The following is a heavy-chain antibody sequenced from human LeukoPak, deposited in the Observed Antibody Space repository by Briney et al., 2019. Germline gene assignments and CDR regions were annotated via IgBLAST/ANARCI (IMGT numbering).Heavy chain of an antibody. Sequence: PGGSLRLSCAASGFTFSSYSMNWVRQAPGKGLEWVSSISSSSSYIYYADSVKCRFTISRDNAKNSLYLQMNSLRAEDTAVYYCARDGHDFWSESGMDVWGQGTTVTVSS. D-gene: IGHD3-3*01. V-gene: IGHV3-21*01. J-gene: IGHJ6*02. CDR2: ISSSSSYI. CDR1: GFTFSSYS. CDR3: ARDGHDFWSESGMDV.